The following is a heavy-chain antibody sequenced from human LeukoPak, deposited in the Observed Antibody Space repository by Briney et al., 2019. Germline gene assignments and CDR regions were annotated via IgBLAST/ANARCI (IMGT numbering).Heavy chain of an antibody. CDR1: RFTVSSNY. V-gene: IGHV3-66*01. CDR3: VRMASTALDY. Sequence: GGSLRLSCAASRFTVSSNYMSWVRQAPGKGLEWVSIIYSGTTTYYADSVKGRFTISRDNSKNTLYLQMSSLRAEDTAVYYCVRMASTALDYWGQGTLVTVSS. J-gene: IGHJ4*02. D-gene: IGHD5-18*01. CDR2: IYSGTTT.